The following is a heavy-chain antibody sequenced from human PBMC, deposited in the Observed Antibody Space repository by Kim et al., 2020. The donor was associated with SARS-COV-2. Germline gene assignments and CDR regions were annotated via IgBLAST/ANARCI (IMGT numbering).Heavy chain of an antibody. CDR3: ARDLWAVAAINWFDP. D-gene: IGHD6-19*01. J-gene: IGHJ5*02. Sequence: PSLKSRVAMSVDTSKNQFSLKLSSVTAADTAVYYCARDLWAVAAINWFDPWGQGTLVTVSS. V-gene: IGHV4-4*07.